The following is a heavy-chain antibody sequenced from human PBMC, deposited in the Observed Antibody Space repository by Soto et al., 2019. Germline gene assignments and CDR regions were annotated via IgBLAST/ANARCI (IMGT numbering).Heavy chain of an antibody. V-gene: IGHV3-30-3*01. CDR3: ARGMGDNWFDP. CDR2: ISYDGSNK. Sequence: PGGSLRLSCAASGFTFSSYAMHLVRQAPGKGLEWVAVISYDGSNKYYAEYVKGRFTISRDNSKNTLYLQMNSLRAEDTAVYYCARGMGDNWFDPWGQGTLVTVSS. CDR1: GFTFSSYA. D-gene: IGHD3-16*01. J-gene: IGHJ5*02.